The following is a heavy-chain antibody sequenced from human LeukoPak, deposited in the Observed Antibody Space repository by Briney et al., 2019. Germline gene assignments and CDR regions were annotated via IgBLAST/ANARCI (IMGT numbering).Heavy chain of an antibody. CDR3: AKDEGSSGYYNYFDY. CDR1: GFTFDDYA. CDR2: ISWNSGSI. V-gene: IGHV3-9*01. J-gene: IGHJ4*02. Sequence: GGSLRLSCAASGFTFDDYAMHWVRQAPGKGLEWVSGISWNSGSIGYADSVKRRFTISRDNAKNSLYLQMNSLRAEDTALYYCAKDEGSSGYYNYFDYWGQGTLVTVSS. D-gene: IGHD3-22*01.